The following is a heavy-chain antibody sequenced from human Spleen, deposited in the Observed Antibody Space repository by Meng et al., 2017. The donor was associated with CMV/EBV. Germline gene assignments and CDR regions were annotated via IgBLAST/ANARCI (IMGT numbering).Heavy chain of an antibody. CDR2: ISYDGSNK. J-gene: IGHJ6*02. V-gene: IGHV3-30*14. D-gene: IGHD3-16*01. CDR3: ARNLGANPYYYYYGMDV. Sequence: GESLKISCVASGFIFSTYAMHWVRQAPGKGLEWVAVISYDGSNKYKADSVKGRFTISRDNSKNTLYLQMNSLRAEDTAVYYCARNLGANPYYYYYGMDVWGQGTTVTVSS. CDR1: GFIFSTYA.